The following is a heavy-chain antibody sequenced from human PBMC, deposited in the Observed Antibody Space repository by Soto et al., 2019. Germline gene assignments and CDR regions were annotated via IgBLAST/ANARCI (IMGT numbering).Heavy chain of an antibody. D-gene: IGHD4-17*01. CDR2: LSSDGSSR. V-gene: IGHV3-74*01. CDR3: ARGTVRDHDFGDH. Sequence: EVQLVESGGDLVQPGGSLRLSCAASGFTFSTYWMQWVRQVPGKGPEWVTRLSSDGSSRAYANSLRGRFTISRDNAKNTLYLQMNSLRVADPGVYYCARGTVRDHDFGDHWGLGTLVAVSS. J-gene: IGHJ4*02. CDR1: GFTFSTYW.